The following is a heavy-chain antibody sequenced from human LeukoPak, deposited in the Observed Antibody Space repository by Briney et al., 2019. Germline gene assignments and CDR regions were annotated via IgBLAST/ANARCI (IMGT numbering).Heavy chain of an antibody. CDR1: GVSISSHY. CDR2: IFYSRST. D-gene: IGHD1-26*01. J-gene: IGHJ4*02. V-gene: IGHV4-59*11. CDR3: ARGGSYFDY. Sequence: PSETLSRTCSVSGVSISSHYWSWIRQPPGKGLEWIGYIFYSRSTNYNPSPKSRVTISVDTSKNHFSLKLSSVTAADTAVYYCARGGSYFDYWGQGTLVTVSS.